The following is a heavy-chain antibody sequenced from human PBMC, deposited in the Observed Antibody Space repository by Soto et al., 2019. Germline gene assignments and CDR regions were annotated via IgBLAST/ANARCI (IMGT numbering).Heavy chain of an antibody. CDR3: ARARGRIAAAGPIDY. CDR2: IYYSGST. J-gene: IGHJ4*02. CDR1: GGSISSYY. V-gene: IGHV4-59*01. Sequence: SETLSLTCTVSGGSISSYYWSWIRQPPGKGLEWIGYIYYSGSTNYNPSLKSRVTISVDTSKNQFSLKLSSVTAADTAVYYCARARGRIAAAGPIDYWGQGTLVTVSS. D-gene: IGHD6-13*01.